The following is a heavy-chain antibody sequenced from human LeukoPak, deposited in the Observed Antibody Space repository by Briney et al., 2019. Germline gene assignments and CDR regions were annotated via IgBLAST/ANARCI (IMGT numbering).Heavy chain of an antibody. V-gene: IGHV3-53*01. CDR2: IYSGGTT. CDR1: GFTVSSNY. J-gene: IGHJ2*01. Sequence: GGSLRLSCAASGFTVSSNYMSWVRQAPGKGLEWVSIIYSGGTTYYADSVKGRFTISRDNSKNTLYLQMNGLKAKDTAVYHCVGGPGWVFDLWGRGTLVTVSS. D-gene: IGHD6-19*01. CDR3: VGGPGWVFDL.